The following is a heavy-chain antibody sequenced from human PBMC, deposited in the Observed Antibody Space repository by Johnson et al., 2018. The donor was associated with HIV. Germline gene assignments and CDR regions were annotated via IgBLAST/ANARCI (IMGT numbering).Heavy chain of an antibody. Sequence: VQLVESGGGVVRPGGSLRVSCAASGFTFSSYWMSWVRQSPGKGLEWVANIKQDGSEKYYVDSVKGRFTISRDNSKNTLYLQMNSLRAEDTAVYYCAKAYSAVVGDAFDIWGQGTMVTVSS. CDR3: AKAYSAVVGDAFDI. J-gene: IGHJ3*02. CDR1: GFTFSSYW. V-gene: IGHV3-7*05. CDR2: IKQDGSEK. D-gene: IGHD3-22*01.